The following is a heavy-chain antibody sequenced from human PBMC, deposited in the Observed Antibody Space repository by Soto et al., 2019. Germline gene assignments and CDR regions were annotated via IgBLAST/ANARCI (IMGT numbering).Heavy chain of an antibody. J-gene: IGHJ4*02. D-gene: IGHD3-22*01. CDR2: ISYDGSNT. CDR3: AKDLLYYFDSSGPIDY. V-gene: IGHV3-30*18. CDR1: GFTFSSYG. Sequence: PGGSLRLSCASSGFTFSSYGIHLVRQAPGKGLEWVAVISYDGSNTYFADSVKGRFTISRDNSKNTLYLQMNSLRAEDTAVYYCAKDLLYYFDSSGPIDYWGQGTLVTVSS.